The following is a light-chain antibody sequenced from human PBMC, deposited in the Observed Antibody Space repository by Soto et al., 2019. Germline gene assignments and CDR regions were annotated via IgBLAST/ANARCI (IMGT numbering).Light chain of an antibody. Sequence: QSALTQPRSVSGSPGQSVTISCIGTSSDVGGYNFVSWYQQYPGKAPKLIIYDVSKRPSGVPDRFSGSKSGNTASLTISGLQAEDEADYYCATWDSSLSIGVFGGGTKVTVL. CDR2: DVS. CDR1: SSDVGGYNF. CDR3: ATWDSSLSIGV. J-gene: IGLJ2*01. V-gene: IGLV2-11*01.